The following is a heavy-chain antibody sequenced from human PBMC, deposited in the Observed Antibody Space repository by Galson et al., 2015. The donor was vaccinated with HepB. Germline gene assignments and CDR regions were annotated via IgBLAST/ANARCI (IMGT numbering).Heavy chain of an antibody. CDR1: GFTFGDYA. J-gene: IGHJ4*02. CDR2: IRSKAYGGTT. V-gene: IGHV3-49*04. Sequence: SLRLSCAASGFTFGDYAMSWVRQAPGKGLEWVGFIRSKAYGGTTEYAASVKGRFTISRDDSKSIAYLQMNSLKTEDTAVYYCTTQDKGLHPYYFDYWGQGTLVTVSS. CDR3: TTQDKGLHPYYFDY.